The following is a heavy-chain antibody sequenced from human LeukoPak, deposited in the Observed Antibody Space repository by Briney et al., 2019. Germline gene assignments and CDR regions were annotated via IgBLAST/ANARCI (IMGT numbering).Heavy chain of an antibody. J-gene: IGHJ4*02. CDR2: IYYSGST. V-gene: IGHV4-59*11. D-gene: IGHD1-26*01. CDR1: GGSISSHY. Sequence: SETLSLTCTVSGGSISSHYWSWIRQPPGKGLEWIGYIYYSGSTNYNPSLKSRFTISVDTSKNQFSLKLSSVTAADTAVYYCARVGGSGSYYGRGYFDYWGQGTLVTVSS. CDR3: ARVGGSGSYYGRGYFDY.